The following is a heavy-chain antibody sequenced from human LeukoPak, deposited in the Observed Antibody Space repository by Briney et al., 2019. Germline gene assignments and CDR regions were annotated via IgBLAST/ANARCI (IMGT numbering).Heavy chain of an antibody. CDR2: IKEDGSKK. CDR1: GLTFSSHW. J-gene: IGHJ4*02. V-gene: IGHV3-7*03. Sequence: PGGSLRLSCAASGLTFSSHWMHWVRQAPGKGLEWVANIKEDGSKKNYVDSVKGRFTISRDNAKNSLYLQMTSLRAEDTAMYYCATPLDYRDSSGFHQGGDWGQGTLVTVSS. CDR3: ATPLDYRDSSGFHQGGD. D-gene: IGHD3-22*01.